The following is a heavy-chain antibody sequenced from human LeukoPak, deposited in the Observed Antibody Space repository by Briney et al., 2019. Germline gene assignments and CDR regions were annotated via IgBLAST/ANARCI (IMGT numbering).Heavy chain of an antibody. CDR1: GFTFSSYG. CDR3: AKDLHSGSYYDY. D-gene: IGHD1-26*01. V-gene: IGHV3-23*01. Sequence: PGGTLRLSCAASGFTFSSYGMSWVRQAPGKGLEWVSAISGSGGSTYYADSVKGRFTISRDNSKNTLYLQMNSLRAEDTAVYYCAKDLHSGSYYDYWGQGTLVTVSS. J-gene: IGHJ4*02. CDR2: ISGSGGST.